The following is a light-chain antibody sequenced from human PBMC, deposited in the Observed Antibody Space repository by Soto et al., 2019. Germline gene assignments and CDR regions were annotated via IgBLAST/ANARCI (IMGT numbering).Light chain of an antibody. V-gene: IGKV3-20*01. CDR1: QSVSSSY. J-gene: IGKJ4*01. CDR3: QQYGNSPT. CDR2: GAS. Sequence: EIVLTQSPGTLSLSPGERATLSCRASQSVSSSYLAWYQQKPGQAPRLLIYGASSRATGIPDRLSGSGSGTDFTLTISRLEPDDFAVYDCQQYGNSPTFGGGTKVEIK.